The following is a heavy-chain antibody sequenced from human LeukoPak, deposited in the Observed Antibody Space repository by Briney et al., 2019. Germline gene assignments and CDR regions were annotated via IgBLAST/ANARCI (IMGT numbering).Heavy chain of an antibody. Sequence: SETLSLTCTVSGGSISSYYWSWIRQPPGKGLEWIGYIYYSGSTYYNPSLKSRVTISVDTSKNQFSLKLSSVTAADTAVYYCAREAGDYYFDYWGQGTLVTVSS. CDR2: IYYSGST. CDR1: GGSISSYY. J-gene: IGHJ4*02. V-gene: IGHV4-30-4*08. D-gene: IGHD2-21*01. CDR3: AREAGDYYFDY.